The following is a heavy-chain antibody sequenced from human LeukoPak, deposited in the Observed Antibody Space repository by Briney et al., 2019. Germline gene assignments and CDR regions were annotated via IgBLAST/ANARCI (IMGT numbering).Heavy chain of an antibody. V-gene: IGHV3-21*01. J-gene: IGHJ3*02. CDR2: ISSSSSYI. CDR1: GFTFSSYS. D-gene: IGHD1-20*01. CDR3: ARERYNWNGDAFDI. Sequence: GGSLRLSCAASGFTFSSYSMNWVRQAPGKGLEWVSSISSSSSYIYYADSVKGRFTISRDNAKNSLYLQMNSLRAEDTAVYYCARERYNWNGDAFDIWGQGTMVTVSS.